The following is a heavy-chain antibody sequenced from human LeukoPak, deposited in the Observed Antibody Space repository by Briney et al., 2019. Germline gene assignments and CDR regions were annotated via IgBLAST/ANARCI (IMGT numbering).Heavy chain of an antibody. CDR2: IRYDGINK. V-gene: IGHV3-30*02. J-gene: IGHJ3*02. Sequence: GGSLRLSCAASGFTFSSYGMHWVRQAPGKGLEWVAFIRYDGINKYYADSVKGRFTISRDNSKKMLYLQMNSLRAEDTAVYYCARVRSSSWYYAFDIWGQGTMVTVSS. CDR1: GFTFSSYG. D-gene: IGHD6-13*01. CDR3: ARVRSSSWYYAFDI.